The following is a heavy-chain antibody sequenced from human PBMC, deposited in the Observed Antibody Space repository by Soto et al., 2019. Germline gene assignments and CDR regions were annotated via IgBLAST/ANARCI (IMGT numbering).Heavy chain of an antibody. D-gene: IGHD1-26*01. J-gene: IGHJ6*02. CDR3: AGEVPNERERLSGMDV. V-gene: IGHV4-34*01. CDR2: INHSGST. Sequence: QVQLQQWGAGLLKPSETLSLTCAVYGGSFSGYYWSWIRQPPGKGLEWIGEINHSGSTNYNPSLKSRGTISXXTXKXRFSLKLSSVTAADMAVYYCAGEVPNERERLSGMDVWGQGTTVTVSS. CDR1: GGSFSGYY.